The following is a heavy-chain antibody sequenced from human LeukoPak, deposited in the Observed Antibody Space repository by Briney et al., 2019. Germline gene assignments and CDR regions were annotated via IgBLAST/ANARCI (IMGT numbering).Heavy chain of an antibody. CDR3: ARHATNYCSGTLCFSESTTPYDY. D-gene: IGHD2-15*01. CDR2: IFYTGST. J-gene: IGHJ4*02. CDR1: GVSISSFY. V-gene: IGHV4-59*08. Sequence: SEALSLTCTVSGVSISSFYWSWIRQAPGKGLEWIGQIFYTGSTNYNPSLKSRVTLSIDTSTSQFSLRLSSVTAADTAVYYCARHATNYCSGTLCFSESTTPYDYWGQGTRVIVSS.